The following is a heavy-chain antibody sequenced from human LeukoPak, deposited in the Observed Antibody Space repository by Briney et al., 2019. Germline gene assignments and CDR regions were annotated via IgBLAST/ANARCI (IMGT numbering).Heavy chain of an antibody. Sequence: GGSLRLSCAASGFTFSSYAMSWVRQAPGKGLEWVSAISGSGGSTYYADSVKGRFTISRDNSKNTLYLQMNSLRAEDTAVYYCAKGITMIVVVITYFDYWGQGTLVTASS. CDR1: GFTFSSYA. V-gene: IGHV3-23*01. J-gene: IGHJ4*02. D-gene: IGHD3-22*01. CDR2: ISGSGGST. CDR3: AKGITMIVVVITYFDY.